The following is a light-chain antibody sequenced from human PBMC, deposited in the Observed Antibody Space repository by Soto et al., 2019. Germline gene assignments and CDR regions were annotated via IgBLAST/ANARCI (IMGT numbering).Light chain of an antibody. CDR2: AAS. CDR1: QSISYY. V-gene: IGKV1-39*01. J-gene: IGKJ5*01. CDR3: QQSYSTPLT. Sequence: DIQMTQSPSSLSASVGDRFTITCRASQSISYYLNWYQQKPGRAPRLLIYAASSLQSGVPSRFSGSGSGTDFTLTISSLQPEDFATYYCQQSYSTPLTFGPGTRLEI.